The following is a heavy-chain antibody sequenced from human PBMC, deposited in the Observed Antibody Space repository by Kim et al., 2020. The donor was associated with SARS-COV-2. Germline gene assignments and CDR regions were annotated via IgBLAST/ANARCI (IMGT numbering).Heavy chain of an antibody. CDR2: ISYDGSNK. CDR3: ARDRSGSSRPLYYYYGMDV. J-gene: IGHJ6*02. D-gene: IGHD6-13*01. Sequence: GGSLRLSCAASGFTFSSYAMHWVRQAPGKGLEWVAVISYDGSNKYYADSVKGRFTISRDNSKNTLYLQMNSLRAEDTAVYYCARDRSGSSRPLYYYYGMDVWGQGTTVTVSS. CDR1: GFTFSSYA. V-gene: IGHV3-30*04.